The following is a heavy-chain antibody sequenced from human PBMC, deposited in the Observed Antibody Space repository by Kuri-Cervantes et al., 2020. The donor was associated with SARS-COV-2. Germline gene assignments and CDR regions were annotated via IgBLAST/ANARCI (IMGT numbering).Heavy chain of an antibody. V-gene: IGHV4-39*07. J-gene: IGHJ5*02. Sequence: SETLSLTCTVSGGSISSSSYYWGWIRQPPGKGLGWIGSIYHSGSTYYNPSLKSRVTISVDTSKNQFSLKLSSVTTADTAVYYCARGIVVVPAAIRGELYNWFDPWGQGTLVTVSS. CDR1: GGSISSSSYY. CDR2: IYHSGST. D-gene: IGHD2-2*02. CDR3: ARGIVVVPAAIRGELYNWFDP.